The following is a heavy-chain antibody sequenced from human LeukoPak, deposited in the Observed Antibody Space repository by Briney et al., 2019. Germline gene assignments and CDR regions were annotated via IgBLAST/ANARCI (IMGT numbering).Heavy chain of an antibody. V-gene: IGHV3-64*01. CDR3: AREAGATDY. D-gene: IGHD1-26*01. J-gene: IGHJ4*02. CDR2: ISSNGGST. Sequence: GGSLRLSCAASGFTFSSYAMHWVRQAPGKGLEYVSAISSNGGSTYYANSVKGRFTISRDNSKNTLYLQMGSLRAEDMAVYYGAREAGATDYWGQGTLVTVSS. CDR1: GFTFSSYA.